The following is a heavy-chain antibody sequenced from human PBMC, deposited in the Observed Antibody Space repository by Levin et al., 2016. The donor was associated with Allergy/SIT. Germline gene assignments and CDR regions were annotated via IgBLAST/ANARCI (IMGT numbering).Heavy chain of an antibody. Sequence: VRQAPGKGLEWVSGISWNSGSIGYADSVKGRFTISRDNAKNSLYLQMNSLRAEDTALYYCAKATRYNWNDVDGYFDYWGQGTLVTVSS. D-gene: IGHD1-1*01. J-gene: IGHJ4*02. V-gene: IGHV3-9*01. CDR3: AKATRYNWNDVDGYFDY. CDR2: ISWNSGSI.